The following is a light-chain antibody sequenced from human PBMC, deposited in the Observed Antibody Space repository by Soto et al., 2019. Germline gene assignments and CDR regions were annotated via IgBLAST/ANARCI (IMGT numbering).Light chain of an antibody. CDR2: VNSDGSH. J-gene: IGLJ3*02. Sequence: QSVLTQSPSASASMGASVKLTCTLSSGHSSYAIAWHQQQPEKGPRYLMKVNSDGSHNKGDGIPDRFSGSTSGAERYLTISSLQSEDEADYYGQTWDTGIWVFGAGTKVTVL. CDR1: SGHSSYA. V-gene: IGLV4-69*01. CDR3: QTWDTGIWV.